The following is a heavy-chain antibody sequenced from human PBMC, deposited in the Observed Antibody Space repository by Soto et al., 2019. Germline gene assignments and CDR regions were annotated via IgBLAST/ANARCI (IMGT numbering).Heavy chain of an antibody. D-gene: IGHD2-15*01. J-gene: IGHJ6*02. CDR1: GFTFSSYA. CDR2: ISYDGSNK. Sequence: QVQLVESGGGVVQPGRSLRLSCAASGFTFSSYAMHWVRHAPGKGREWVAVISYDGSNKYYADSVKGRFTISRDNSKNTLYLQMNSLRAEDTAVYYCARAGCAGGSCYTLVGLRYGMDVWGQGTTVTVSS. CDR3: ARAGCAGGSCYTLVGLRYGMDV. V-gene: IGHV3-30-3*01.